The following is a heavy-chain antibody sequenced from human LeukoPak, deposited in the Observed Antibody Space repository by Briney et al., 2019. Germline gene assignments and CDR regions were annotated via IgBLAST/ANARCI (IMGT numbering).Heavy chain of an antibody. Sequence: ASVKVSCKASGYTFTDCYMHWVRQAPGQGFEWMGWINPNDGDTNYAQKFQGRVTMTRDTSISTAHMEVSRLRSDDTAVYYCARANFLYCSSSTCLFDYWGQEPWLPSRQ. CDR2: INPNDGDT. V-gene: IGHV1-2*02. J-gene: IGHJ4*01. CDR3: ARANFLYCSSSTCLFDY. D-gene: IGHD2-2*01. CDR1: GYTFTDCY.